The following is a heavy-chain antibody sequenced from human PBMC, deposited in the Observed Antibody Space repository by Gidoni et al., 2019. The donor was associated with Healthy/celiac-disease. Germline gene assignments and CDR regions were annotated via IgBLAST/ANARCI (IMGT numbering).Heavy chain of an antibody. CDR3: ARGRSYYYGSGSSPGVYFDY. V-gene: IGHV4-34*01. D-gene: IGHD3-10*01. CDR1: GGSFSGYY. J-gene: IGHJ4*02. Sequence: QVQLQQWGAGLLKPSETLSLTCAVYGGSFSGYYWSWIRQPPGKGLEWIGEINHSGSTNYNPSLKSRVTISVDTSKNQFSLKLSSVTAADTAVYYCARGRSYYYGSGSSPGVYFDYWGQGTLVTVSS. CDR2: INHSGST.